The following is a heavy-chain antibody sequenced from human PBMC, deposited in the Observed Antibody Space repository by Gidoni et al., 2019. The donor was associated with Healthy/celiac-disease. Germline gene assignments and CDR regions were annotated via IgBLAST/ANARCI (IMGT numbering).Heavy chain of an antibody. CDR1: GFTFSSYA. CDR2: ISGSGGST. V-gene: IGHV3-23*01. D-gene: IGHD2-15*01. Sequence: EVQLLESGGGLVQPGWSLRLSCAASGFTFSSYAMSWVRPAPGKGLEWVSAISGSGGSTYYADSVKGRFTISRDNSKNTLYLQMNSLRAEDTAVYYCAKDRDIVVVVAAKGNIDYWGQGTLVTVSS. CDR3: AKDRDIVVVVAAKGNIDY. J-gene: IGHJ4*02.